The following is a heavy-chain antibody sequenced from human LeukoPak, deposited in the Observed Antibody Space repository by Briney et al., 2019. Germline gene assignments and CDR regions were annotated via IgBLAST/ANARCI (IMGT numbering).Heavy chain of an antibody. CDR2: FSGSGGNT. V-gene: IGHV3-23*01. Sequence: PGGSLRLSCAASGFTFSSYAMSWVRQAPGKGLEWVSTFSGSGGNTYYADSVKGRFTISRDNSKNTLYLQMNSLRAEDTAVYYCAKGPERFLEPKRFDPWGQGTLVTVSS. CDR3: AKGPERFLEPKRFDP. CDR1: GFTFSSYA. D-gene: IGHD3-3*01. J-gene: IGHJ5*02.